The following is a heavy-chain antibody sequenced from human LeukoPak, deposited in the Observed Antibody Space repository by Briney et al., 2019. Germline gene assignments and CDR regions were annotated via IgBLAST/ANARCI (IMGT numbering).Heavy chain of an antibody. J-gene: IGHJ4*02. D-gene: IGHD3-10*01. CDR1: GYTFTGYY. CDR3: ARADYGSGPLDY. Sequence: ASVKVSCKASGYTFTGYYMHWVRQAPGQGLEWMGWINPNSGGTNYAQKFQGRVTMTRDTSISTAYMELSRLRSDDTAVYYCARADYGSGPLDYWGQGTLVTVSS. V-gene: IGHV1-2*02. CDR2: INPNSGGT.